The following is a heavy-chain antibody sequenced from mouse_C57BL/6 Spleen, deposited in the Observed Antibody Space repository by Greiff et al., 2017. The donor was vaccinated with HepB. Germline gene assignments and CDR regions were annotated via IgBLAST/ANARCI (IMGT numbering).Heavy chain of an antibody. CDR1: GFTFSSYG. V-gene: IGHV5-6*01. Sequence: EVHLVESGGDLVKPGGSLKLSCAASGFTFSSYGMSWVRQTPDKRLEWVATISSGGSYTYYPDSVKGRFTISRDNAKNTLYLQMSSLKSEDTAMYYCARQVYSNYSYYAMDYWGQGTSVTVSS. CDR2: ISSGGSYT. D-gene: IGHD2-5*01. J-gene: IGHJ4*01. CDR3: ARQVYSNYSYYAMDY.